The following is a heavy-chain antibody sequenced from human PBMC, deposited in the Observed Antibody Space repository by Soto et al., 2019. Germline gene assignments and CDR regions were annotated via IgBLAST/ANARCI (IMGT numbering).Heavy chain of an antibody. Sequence: WSXRLSCTSSGCTFFDYSISLVRHAPGKGLELVGFIRSKAYGGTTEYATSVKGRFTISRDDSKSIAYLQMNSLKTEDTAVYYCNRVRDFWSGSGHSEYGMEVWGPGTTVKVYS. CDR2: IRSKAYGGTT. CDR1: GCTFFDYS. V-gene: IGHV3-49*04. J-gene: IGHJ6*01. D-gene: IGHD3-3*01. CDR3: NRVRDFWSGSGHSEYGMEV.